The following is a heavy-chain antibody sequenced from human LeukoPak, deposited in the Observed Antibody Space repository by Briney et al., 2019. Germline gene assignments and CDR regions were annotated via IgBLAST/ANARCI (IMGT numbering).Heavy chain of an antibody. J-gene: IGHJ2*01. CDR1: GGSISSYY. CDR2: IYTSGST. D-gene: IGHD6-13*01. V-gene: IGHV4-4*07. CDR3: AGLIAAAGPHWYFDL. Sequence: SETLSLTCTVSGGSISSYYWSWIRQPAGKGLEWIGRIYTSGSTNYNPSLKSRVTLSVDTSKNQFSLKLSSVTAADTAVYYCAGLIAAAGPHWYFDLWGRGTLVTVSS.